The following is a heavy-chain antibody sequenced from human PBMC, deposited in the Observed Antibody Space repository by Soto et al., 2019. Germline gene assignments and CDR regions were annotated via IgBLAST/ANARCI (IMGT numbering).Heavy chain of an antibody. D-gene: IGHD6-19*01. CDR2: VYYSGTT. J-gene: IGHJ5*02. CDR1: GDSDNNKTYY. V-gene: IGHV4-61*01. Sequence: NPSETLSLTCSVSGDSDNNKTYYWSWIRQPPGKRLEWIGYVYYSGTTNYNPSLKSRVTISIDTSKNQYSLKMISVTAADTAAYYCARDGSNSGWFFFDPWGQGALVTVSS. CDR3: ARDGSNSGWFFFDP.